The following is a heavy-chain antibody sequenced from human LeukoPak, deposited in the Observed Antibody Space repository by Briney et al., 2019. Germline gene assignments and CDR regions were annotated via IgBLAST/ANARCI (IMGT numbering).Heavy chain of an antibody. CDR2: ISYNSETA. V-gene: IGHV3-48*04. CDR3: TRSGDGAFDT. D-gene: IGHD5-24*01. J-gene: IGHJ3*02. CDR1: GFTFSIYA. Sequence: GGSLRFSCAASGFTFSIYAMNWVRETPGKGLEWVSYISYNSETAHYADSVRGRFTISRDNAKNSLYLQMNSLSAEDTAVYYCTRSGDGAFDTWGQGTMVTVSS.